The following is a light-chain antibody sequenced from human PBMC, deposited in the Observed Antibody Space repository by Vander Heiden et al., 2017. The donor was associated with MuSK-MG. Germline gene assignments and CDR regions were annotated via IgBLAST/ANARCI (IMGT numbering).Light chain of an antibody. Sequence: DIQMTHSPSTLSASVGDRLTITCRASQSISSWLAWYQARPGKAPQLLIYTASSLQSGVPSRFSGSGSGTEFTLSIMSLQPDDFATYYCQQDNSYPWTFGPGTKVEIK. CDR3: QQDNSYPWT. V-gene: IGKV1-5*03. J-gene: IGKJ1*01. CDR2: TAS. CDR1: QSISSW.